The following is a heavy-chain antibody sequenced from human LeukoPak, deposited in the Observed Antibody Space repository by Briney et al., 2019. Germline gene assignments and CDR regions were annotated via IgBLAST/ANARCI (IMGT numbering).Heavy chain of an antibody. CDR3: ARDHSSWYLNYYDSSGYPEGY. CDR2: ISAYNGNT. J-gene: IGHJ4*02. V-gene: IGHV1-18*01. CDR1: GYTFTSYG. Sequence: ASVKVSCKASGYTFTSYGISWVRQAPGQGLEWMGWISAYNGNTNYAQKLQGRVTMTADTSTSTAYMELRSLRSDDTAVYYCARDHSSWYLNYYDSSGYPEGYWGQGTLVTVSS. D-gene: IGHD3-22*01.